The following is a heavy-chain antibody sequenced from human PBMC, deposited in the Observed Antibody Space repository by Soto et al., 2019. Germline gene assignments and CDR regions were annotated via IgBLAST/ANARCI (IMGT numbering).Heavy chain of an antibody. CDR2: ISADNGDT. Sequence: ASVKVSCKASGYTFTSFDFIWVRQAPGQGPEWMGWISADNGDTMYVQKLQGRVTMTTDTSTSTAYMELRSLRSDDTAMYYCARVNNWNYAVGYWGQGTLVTVSS. CDR1: GYTFTSFD. J-gene: IGHJ4*02. V-gene: IGHV1-18*01. D-gene: IGHD1-7*01. CDR3: ARVNNWNYAVGY.